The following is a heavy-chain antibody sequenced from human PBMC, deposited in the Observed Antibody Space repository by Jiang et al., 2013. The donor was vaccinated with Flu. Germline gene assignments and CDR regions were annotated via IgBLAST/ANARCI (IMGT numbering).Heavy chain of an antibody. CDR3: ARDLNVVVPAVMFVPYGMDV. CDR2: ISYDGSNK. V-gene: IGHV3-30-3*01. CDR1: GFTFSSYA. J-gene: IGHJ6*02. Sequence: VVQPGRSLRLSCAASGFTFSSYAMHWVRQAPGKGLEWVAVISYDGSNKYYADSVKGRFTISRDNSKNTLYLQMNSLRAEDTAVYYCARDLNVVVPAVMFVPYGMDVWGQGP. D-gene: IGHD2-2*01.